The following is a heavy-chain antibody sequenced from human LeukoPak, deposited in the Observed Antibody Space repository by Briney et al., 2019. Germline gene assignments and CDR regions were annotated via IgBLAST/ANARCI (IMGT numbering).Heavy chain of an antibody. V-gene: IGHV3-21*01. CDR2: ISSSSSYI. Sequence: PGGSLRLSCAASGFTFSSYSMNWVRQAPGKGLEWVSSISSSSSYIYYADSVKGRFTISRDNAKNSLYLQRNSLRAEDTAVYYCARGAALWFGELFTAYYYYMDVWGKGTTVTISS. J-gene: IGHJ6*03. CDR3: ARGAALWFGELFTAYYYYMDV. CDR1: GFTFSSYS. D-gene: IGHD3-10*01.